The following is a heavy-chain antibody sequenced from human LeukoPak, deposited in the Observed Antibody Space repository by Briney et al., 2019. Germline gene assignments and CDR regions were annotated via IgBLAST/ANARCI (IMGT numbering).Heavy chain of an antibody. CDR1: GGSFSGYY. Sequence: SETLSLTCAVYGGSFSGYYWSWIRQPPGKGLEWIGEINHSGSTNYNPSLKSRVTISVDTSKNQFSLKLSSVTAADTGVYYCARGPSSQDYWGQGTLVTVSS. V-gene: IGHV4-34*01. CDR3: ARGPSSQDY. D-gene: IGHD2-2*01. J-gene: IGHJ4*02. CDR2: INHSGST.